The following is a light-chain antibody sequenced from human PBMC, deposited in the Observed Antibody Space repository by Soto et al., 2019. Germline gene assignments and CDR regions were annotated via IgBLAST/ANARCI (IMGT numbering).Light chain of an antibody. J-gene: IGKJ3*01. CDR1: QSVRSY. V-gene: IGKV3-11*01. CDR3: QQRSNWPRT. Sequence: EIVLTQSPATVSLSPGERATLSCRASQSVRSYLAWFQQKLGQAPRLLIYDASNMATGIPARFSGSGSGTDFTLTISSLEPEEFAVYYCQQRSNWPRTFGPGTKVEIK. CDR2: DAS.